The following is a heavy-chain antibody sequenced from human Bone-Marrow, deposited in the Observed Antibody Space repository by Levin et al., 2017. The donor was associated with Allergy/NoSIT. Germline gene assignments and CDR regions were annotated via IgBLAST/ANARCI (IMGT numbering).Heavy chain of an antibody. CDR1: GFTFSSYW. CDR2: IKSDGRST. V-gene: IGHV3-74*01. J-gene: IGHJ2*01. Sequence: QAGESLKISCAASGFTFSSYWMNWVRQAPGKGLVWVSRIKSDGRSTSYADSVKGRFTISRDNAKNTLYLQMNSLRAEDTAVYYCTRDAGSSGHDWYFDLWGLGTLVTVSS. D-gene: IGHD6-13*01. CDR3: TRDAGSSGHDWYFDL.